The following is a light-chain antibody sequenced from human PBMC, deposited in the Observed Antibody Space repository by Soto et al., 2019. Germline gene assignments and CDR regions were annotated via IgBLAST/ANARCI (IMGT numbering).Light chain of an antibody. CDR1: TGVVTSGHY. CDR2: DTY. J-gene: IGLJ1*01. Sequence: QAVLTQEPSLTVAPGVTLILTCGSSTGVVTSGHYPYWFQQKPGQAPRTLIHDTYKKHSWTPARFSGSHLGGKAALTLSGAQPDDEAEYSCLLSYRGARVFGSGTKVTVL. CDR3: LLSYRGARV. V-gene: IGLV7-46*01.